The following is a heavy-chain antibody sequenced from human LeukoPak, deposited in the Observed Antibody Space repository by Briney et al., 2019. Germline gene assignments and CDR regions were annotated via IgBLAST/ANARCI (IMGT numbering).Heavy chain of an antibody. V-gene: IGHV3-33*01. CDR2: IWCDGSNK. Sequence: GGSLRLSCAASGFTFSSYGMHWVRQAPGKGLEWVAIIWCDGSNKYYADSVKGRFTISRDNSKNTLYLQMNSLRAEDTAVYYCAREFGKYYFDYWGQGTLVTVSS. D-gene: IGHD3-16*01. J-gene: IGHJ4*02. CDR3: AREFGKYYFDY. CDR1: GFTFSSYG.